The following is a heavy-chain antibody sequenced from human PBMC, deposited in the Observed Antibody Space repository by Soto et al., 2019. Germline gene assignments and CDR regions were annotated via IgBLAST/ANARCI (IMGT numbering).Heavy chain of an antibody. Sequence: GGSLRLSCAASGFTFSAYAMNWVRQAPGRGLEWVATVLGSGGSAYSADSVKGRFTISSDNSKNTLYLQMNVLRAEDTAVYYCAKGSVLSYGGPSYFDSWGQGTLVTVSS. CDR3: AKGSVLSYGGPSYFDS. D-gene: IGHD4-17*01. J-gene: IGHJ4*02. CDR2: VLGSGGSA. CDR1: GFTFSAYA. V-gene: IGHV3-23*01.